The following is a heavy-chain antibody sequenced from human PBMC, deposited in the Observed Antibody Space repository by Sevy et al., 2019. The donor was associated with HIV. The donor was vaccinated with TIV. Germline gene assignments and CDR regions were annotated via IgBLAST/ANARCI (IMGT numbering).Heavy chain of an antibody. CDR2: ISGSGGNT. Sequence: GGSLRLSCAASGFTFSSYAMSWVRQAPGKGLEWVSAISGSGGNTYYAYSVKGRFTISRDNSKNTLYLQMNSLRAEDTAVYYCAKDGYKPSVGDENYYYYYMDVWGKGTTVTVSS. V-gene: IGHV3-23*01. CDR1: GFTFSSYA. D-gene: IGHD1-20*01. J-gene: IGHJ6*03. CDR3: AKDGYKPSVGDENYYYYYMDV.